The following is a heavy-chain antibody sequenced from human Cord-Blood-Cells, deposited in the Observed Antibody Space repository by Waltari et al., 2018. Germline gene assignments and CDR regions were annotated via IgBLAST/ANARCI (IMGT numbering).Heavy chain of an antibody. D-gene: IGHD2-15*01. CDR1: GGSFSGYY. V-gene: IGHV4-34*01. J-gene: IGHJ3*02. CDR2: INHSGST. Sequence: QVQLQQWGAGLLKPSETMSLTCAVYGGSFSGYYWSWIRQPPGKGLEWIGEINHSGSTNYNPSLKSRVTISVDTSKNQFSLKLSSVTAADTAVYYCARSRGSQDDAFDIWGQGTMVTVSS. CDR3: ARSRGSQDDAFDI.